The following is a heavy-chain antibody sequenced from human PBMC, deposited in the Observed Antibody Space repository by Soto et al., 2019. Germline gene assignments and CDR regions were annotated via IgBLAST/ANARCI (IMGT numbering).Heavy chain of an antibody. CDR1: DGAISGGGYY. J-gene: IGHJ6*02. Sequence: SETLSLTDTVADGAISGGGYYWSWIRQHPGKGLEWIGYIYYSGSTYYNPSLKSRVTISVDTSKNQFSLKLSSVTAADTAVYYCASRGYSYGLSIGMDVLGQGNTVTGS. D-gene: IGHD5-18*01. CDR2: IYYSGST. CDR3: ASRGYSYGLSIGMDV. V-gene: IGHV4-31*03.